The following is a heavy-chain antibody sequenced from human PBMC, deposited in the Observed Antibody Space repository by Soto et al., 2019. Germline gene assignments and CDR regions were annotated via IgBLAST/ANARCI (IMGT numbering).Heavy chain of an antibody. CDR1: GYTLTELS. CDR2: FDPEDGET. J-gene: IGHJ4*02. Sequence: ASVKVSCKVSGYTLTELSMHWVRQAPGKGLEWMGGFDPEDGETIYAQKFQGRVTMTEDTSTDTAYMELSSLRSEDTAVYYCAKGGYYNMLSGIGPFDYWGQGTLVTVSS. CDR3: AKGGYYNMLSGIGPFDY. V-gene: IGHV1-24*01. D-gene: IGHD3-9*01.